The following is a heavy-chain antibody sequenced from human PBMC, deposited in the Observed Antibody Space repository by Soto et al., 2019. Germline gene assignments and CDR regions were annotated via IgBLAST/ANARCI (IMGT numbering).Heavy chain of an antibody. CDR3: ARDDGYYDSSGYYLFGYGMDV. Sequence: PSETLSLTCTVSGGSISSYYWSWIRQPAGKGLEWIGRIYTSGSTNYNPSLKSRVTMSVDTSKNQFSLKLSSVTAADTAVYYCARDDGYYDSSGYYLFGYGMDVWGHGTTVTVSS. D-gene: IGHD3-22*01. V-gene: IGHV4-4*07. J-gene: IGHJ6*02. CDR2: IYTSGST. CDR1: GGSISSYY.